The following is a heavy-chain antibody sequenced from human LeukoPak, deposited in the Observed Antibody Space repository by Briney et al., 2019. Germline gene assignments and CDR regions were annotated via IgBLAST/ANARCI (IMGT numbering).Heavy chain of an antibody. V-gene: IGHV1-69*06. CDR1: GGTFSSYA. CDR3: ARGSDSGSPPGY. Sequence: GSSVKVSCKASGGTFSSYAISWVRQAPGQGLEWMGGIIPIFGTANYAQKFQGRVTITADKSKTTVYMEMSSLRSDDTAVYYCARGSDSGSPPGYWGQGTLVTVSS. J-gene: IGHJ4*02. D-gene: IGHD1-26*01. CDR2: IIPIFGTA.